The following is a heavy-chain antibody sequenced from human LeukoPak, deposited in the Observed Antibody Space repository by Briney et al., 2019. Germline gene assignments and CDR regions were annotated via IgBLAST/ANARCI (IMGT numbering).Heavy chain of an antibody. CDR3: ANTYCSAGSCYPFDI. D-gene: IGHD2-15*01. J-gene: IGHJ3*02. Sequence: SETLSLTCTVSGGSISSYYWSWIRQPPGKGLEWIGYIYYSGSTNYNPSLKSRVTISVDTSKNQFSLKLSSVTAADTAVYYCANTYCSAGSCYPFDIWGQGTMVTVSS. V-gene: IGHV4-59*01. CDR1: GGSISSYY. CDR2: IYYSGST.